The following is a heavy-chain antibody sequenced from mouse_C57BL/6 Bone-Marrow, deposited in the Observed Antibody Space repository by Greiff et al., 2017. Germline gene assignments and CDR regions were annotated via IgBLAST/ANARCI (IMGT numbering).Heavy chain of an antibody. CDR1: GYAFTNYL. CDR2: INPGSGGT. Sequence: VQLQQSGAELVRPGTSVKVSCKASGYAFTNYLIEWVKQRPGQGLEWIGVINPGSGGTNYNEEFKGKATMTADKSSSTADMQLRSLTSEDSAVYCCARLRRHLFDYWGQGTTLTGSA. J-gene: IGHJ2*01. V-gene: IGHV1-54*01. D-gene: IGHD2-12*01. CDR3: ARLRRHLFDY.